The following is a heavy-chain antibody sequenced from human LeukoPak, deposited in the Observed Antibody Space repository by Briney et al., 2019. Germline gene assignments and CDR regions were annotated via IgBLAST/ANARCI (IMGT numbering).Heavy chain of an antibody. Sequence: SETLSLTCTVSGGSISSYYWSWIRQPPGKGLEWIGYIYYSGSTNHNPSLKSRVTISVDTSKNQFSLKLSSVIAADTAVYYCARDGSGWSYFDYWGQGTLVTVSS. CDR2: IYYSGST. V-gene: IGHV4-59*01. J-gene: IGHJ4*02. CDR1: GGSISSYY. CDR3: ARDGSGWSYFDY. D-gene: IGHD6-19*01.